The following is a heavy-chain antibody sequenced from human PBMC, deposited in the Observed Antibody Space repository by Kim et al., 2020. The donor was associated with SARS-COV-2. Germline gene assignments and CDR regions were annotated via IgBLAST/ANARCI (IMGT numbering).Heavy chain of an antibody. Sequence: SVKVSCKASGGTFSSYAISWVRQAPGQGLEWMGGIIPIFGTANYAQKFQGRVTITADESTSTAYMELSSLRSEDTVVYYCARGGGAYQDNYYYYGMDVWGQGTTVTVSS. D-gene: IGHD2-2*01. V-gene: IGHV1-69*13. CDR1: GGTFSSYA. CDR3: ARGGGAYQDNYYYYGMDV. CDR2: IIPIFGTA. J-gene: IGHJ6*02.